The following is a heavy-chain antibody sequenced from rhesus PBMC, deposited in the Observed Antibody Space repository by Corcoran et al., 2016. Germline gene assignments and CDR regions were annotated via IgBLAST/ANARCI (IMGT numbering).Heavy chain of an antibody. CDR2: IYDSSTST. J-gene: IGHJ3*01. D-gene: IGHD3-16*01. V-gene: IGHV4S10*01. Sequence: QVQLQESGPGVVKPSETLPLTCAVPGGPISASHRWSWIRKLPGTGPEWSEYIYDSSTSTDYNPSLKSRVTISKDTSKSQFTLKLSSVTAADTAVYYCARARDYSGSYYYGGDAFDFWGQGLRVTVSS. CDR3: ARARDYSGSYYYGGDAFDF. CDR1: GGPISASHR.